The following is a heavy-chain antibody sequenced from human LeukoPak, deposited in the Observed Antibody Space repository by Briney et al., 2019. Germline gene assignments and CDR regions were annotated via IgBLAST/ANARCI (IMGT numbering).Heavy chain of an antibody. V-gene: IGHV4-39*01. Sequence: SETLSLTCTVSDGPISSNSYHWGWIRQPPGKGLEWIGNIYYTGSTYYSPSLESRITISVDTSKNQFSLKLSSVTAADTAIYYCARRIVRPDRFDSWGQGTLVTVSS. CDR2: IYYTGST. D-gene: IGHD6-6*01. CDR1: DGPISSNSYH. J-gene: IGHJ5*01. CDR3: ARRIVRPDRFDS.